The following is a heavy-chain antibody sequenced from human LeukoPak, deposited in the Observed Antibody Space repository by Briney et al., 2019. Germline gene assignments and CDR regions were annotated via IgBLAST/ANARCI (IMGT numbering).Heavy chain of an antibody. CDR3: VKPYYYSSGSLK. CDR2: INQDGREK. Sequence: GGSLRLSCVASEFMFSTYWMSWVRQAPGKGLEWVATINQDGREKYYVDSVKGRFAISRDNAKNSLYLQMSSLGVEDTAVYYCVKPYYYSSGSLKWGQGTLVTVSS. D-gene: IGHD3-10*01. CDR1: EFMFSTYW. V-gene: IGHV3-7*01. J-gene: IGHJ4*02.